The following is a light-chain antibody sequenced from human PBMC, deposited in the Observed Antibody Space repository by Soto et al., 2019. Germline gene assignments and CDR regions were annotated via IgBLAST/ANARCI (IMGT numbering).Light chain of an antibody. Sequence: VLTQSPANLALAPGESAALSCRASQSVGSYLAWLQQVPGQAPRLLIYDATNRANGIPAKFRGSGSGTDFTLTISSLEPEDFALYFCLQRASWPHTFGPGTKVEIK. V-gene: IGKV3-11*01. J-gene: IGKJ3*01. CDR2: DAT. CDR3: LQRASWPHT. CDR1: QSVGSY.